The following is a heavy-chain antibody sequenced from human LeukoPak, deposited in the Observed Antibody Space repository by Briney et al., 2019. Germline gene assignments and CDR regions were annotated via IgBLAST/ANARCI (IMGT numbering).Heavy chain of an antibody. V-gene: IGHV3-53*04. CDR3: ARVTYSSSWYVENWFDP. J-gene: IGHJ5*02. CDR2: IYSGGST. D-gene: IGHD6-13*01. CDR1: GFTASSNY. Sequence: GGSLRLSCAASGFTASSNYMSWVRQAPGKGLEWVSVIYSGGSTYYADSVKGRFTISRHNSKNTLYLQMNSLRAEDTAVYYCARVTYSSSWYVENWFDPWGQGTLVTVSS.